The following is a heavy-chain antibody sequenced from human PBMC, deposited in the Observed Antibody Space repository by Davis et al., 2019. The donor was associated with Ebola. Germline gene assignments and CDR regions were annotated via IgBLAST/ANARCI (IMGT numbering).Heavy chain of an antibody. CDR3: ARRGEAWSN. J-gene: IGHJ4*02. V-gene: IGHV4-34*01. D-gene: IGHD1-26*01. Sequence: SETLSLTCAVYGGSFSGYYWSWIRQPPGKGLEWIGEINHSGSTYYNPSLKSRVTISVDTSKNQFSLKLSSVTAADTAVYYCARRGEAWSNWGQGTLVTVSS. CDR2: INHSGST. CDR1: GGSFSGYY.